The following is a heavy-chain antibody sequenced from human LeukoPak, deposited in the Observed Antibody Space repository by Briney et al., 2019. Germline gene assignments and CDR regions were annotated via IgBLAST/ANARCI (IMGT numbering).Heavy chain of an antibody. D-gene: IGHD1-26*01. CDR1: GGSISSYY. CDR3: ARGRGSYRAFDI. Sequence: PSETLSLTCTVSGGSISSYYWSWIRQPPGKGLEWIGYIYYSGSTNYNPSLKSRVTISVDTSKNQFSLKLSSVTAADTAVYYCARGRGSYRAFDIWGQGTMVTVSS. V-gene: IGHV4-59*01. J-gene: IGHJ3*02. CDR2: IYYSGST.